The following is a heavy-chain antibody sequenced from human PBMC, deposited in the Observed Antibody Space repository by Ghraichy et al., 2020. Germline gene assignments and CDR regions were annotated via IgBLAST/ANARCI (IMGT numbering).Heavy chain of an antibody. CDR1: GFTFSSYN. J-gene: IGHJ4*02. D-gene: IGHD6-19*01. V-gene: IGHV3-21*01. CDR2: ISSSSSYT. CDR3: ASAMAGNSDQ. Sequence: GGSLRLSCAASGFTFSSYNMNWVRQAPGKGLEWVSSISSSSSYTYYADSVKGRFTISRDNAESSLYLQMNSLRAEDTAVYYCASAMAGNSDQWGQGTLVTVSS.